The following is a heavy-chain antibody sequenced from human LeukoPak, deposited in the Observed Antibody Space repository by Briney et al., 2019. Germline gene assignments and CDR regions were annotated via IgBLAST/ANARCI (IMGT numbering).Heavy chain of an antibody. J-gene: IGHJ6*03. V-gene: IGHV4-34*01. CDR2: INHSGST. CDR1: GGSFSGYY. CDR3: ARIPGYYYYMDV. Sequence: SETLSLTCAVYGGSFSGYYWSWIRQPPGKGLEWIGEINHSGSTNYSPSLKSRVTISVDTSKNQFSLKLSSVTAADTAVYYCARIPGYYYYMDVWGKGTTVTVSS.